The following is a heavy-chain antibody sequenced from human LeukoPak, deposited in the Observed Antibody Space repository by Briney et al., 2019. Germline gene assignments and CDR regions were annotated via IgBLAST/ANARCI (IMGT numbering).Heavy chain of an antibody. D-gene: IGHD3-3*01. CDR3: AKDFWSGSGYYYYYYMDV. Sequence: GGSLRLSCAASGFTFSSYSMNWVRQAPGKGLEWVSSISSSSRYIYYADSVKGRFTISRDNSKNTLYLQMNSLRAEDTAVYYCAKDFWSGSGYYYYYYMDVWGKGTTVTVSS. CDR2: ISSSSRYI. CDR1: GFTFSSYS. J-gene: IGHJ6*03. V-gene: IGHV3-21*01.